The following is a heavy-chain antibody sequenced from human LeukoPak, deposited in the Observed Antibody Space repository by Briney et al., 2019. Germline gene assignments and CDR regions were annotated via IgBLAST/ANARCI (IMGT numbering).Heavy chain of an antibody. V-gene: IGHV3-7*03. D-gene: IGHD4-11*01. J-gene: IGHJ4*02. CDR3: ARMTTPDY. CDR2: IKQDGSEK. Sequence: GGSLRLSCAASGFTFSGYWMSWVRQAPGKGLEWVANIKQDGSEKHFVDSVKGRFTISRDNARNSLFLQMNSLRAEDTAVYYCARMTTPDYWGQGTLATVSS. CDR1: GFTFSGYW.